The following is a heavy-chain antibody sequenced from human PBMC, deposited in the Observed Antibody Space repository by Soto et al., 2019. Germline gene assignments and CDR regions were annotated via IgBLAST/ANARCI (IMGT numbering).Heavy chain of an antibody. CDR2: INPSGGKT. CDR3: ARDAFGYSSSNWFDP. D-gene: IGHD6-6*01. J-gene: IGHJ5*02. Sequence: ASGKVSCKASGYTFTSYYMHWVRQAPGQGLEWMGIINPSGGKTSYAQKFQGRVTMTRDTSTSTVYMELSSLRSEDPAVYYCARDAFGYSSSNWFDPWGQGTLVTVSS. V-gene: IGHV1-46*01. CDR1: GYTFTSYY.